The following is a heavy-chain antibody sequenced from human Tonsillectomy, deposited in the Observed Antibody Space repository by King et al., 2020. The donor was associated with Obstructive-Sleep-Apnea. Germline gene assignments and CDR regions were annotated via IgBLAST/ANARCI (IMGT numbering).Heavy chain of an antibody. V-gene: IGHV2-26*01. D-gene: IGHD3-3*01. CDR2: IFANDEK. J-gene: IGHJ6*02. Sequence: TLKESGPVLVKPTETLTLTCTVSGFSLSDGRVSVSWIRQPPGKALEWLAHIFANDEKSYSTSLKSRLTISKDTSKSQVVLSMTNMDPVDTAIYYCARWTYHDCGSGYYRNYGMDVWGQGTTVTVSS. CDR3: ARWTYHDCGSGYYRNYGMDV. CDR1: GFSLSDGRVS.